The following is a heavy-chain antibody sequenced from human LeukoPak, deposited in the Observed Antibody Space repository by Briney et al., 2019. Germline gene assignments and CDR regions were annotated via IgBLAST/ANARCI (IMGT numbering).Heavy chain of an antibody. J-gene: IGHJ4*02. CDR2: ISGSGGST. V-gene: IGHV3-23*01. Sequence: GGSLRLSCAASGFTFSSYAMSWVRQAPGKGLEWVSAISGSGGSTYYADSVKGRFTISRDNSKSTLYLQMNSLRAKDTAVYYCAKAKYSSSWSNDYWGQGTLVTVSS. CDR3: AKAKYSSSWSNDY. CDR1: GFTFSSYA. D-gene: IGHD6-13*01.